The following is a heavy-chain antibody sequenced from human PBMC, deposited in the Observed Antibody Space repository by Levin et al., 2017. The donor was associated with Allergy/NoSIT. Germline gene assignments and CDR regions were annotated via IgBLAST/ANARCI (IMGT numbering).Heavy chain of an antibody. CDR1: GFTFDDYA. V-gene: IGHV3-9*01. Sequence: GGSLRLSCAASGFTFDDYAMHWVRQAPGKGLEWVSGISWNSGSIGYADSVKGRFTISRDNAKNSLYLQMNSLRTEDTALYYCARDNIALADAFDICGQGTMVTVSS. CDR2: ISWNSGSI. J-gene: IGHJ3*02. D-gene: IGHD3-3*02. CDR3: ARDNIALADAFDI.